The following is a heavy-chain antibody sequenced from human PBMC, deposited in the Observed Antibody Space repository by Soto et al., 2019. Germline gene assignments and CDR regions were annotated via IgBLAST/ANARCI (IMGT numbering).Heavy chain of an antibody. CDR2: ISYDGSNK. CDR3: ARHEPHDY. J-gene: IGHJ4*02. V-gene: IGHV3-33*05. Sequence: LRLSCAASGFTFTTYGMHWVRQAPGKGLEWVAVISYDGSNKYYADSVKGRFTISRDNSKNTLYLQMNSLSVEDTAMYYCARHEPHDYWGQGTLVTVSS. CDR1: GFTFTTYG.